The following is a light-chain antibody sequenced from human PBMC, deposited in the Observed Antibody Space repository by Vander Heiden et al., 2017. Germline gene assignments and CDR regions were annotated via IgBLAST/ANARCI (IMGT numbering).Light chain of an antibody. CDR1: SSDVGGYNY. J-gene: IGLJ2*01. V-gene: IGLV2-14*01. Sequence: SALLRLPSVSGPPGQSITISCTGTSSDVGGYNYVSWYQQHPGKAPKLMIYEVSDRPSGVSNRFSGSKSGNTASLTISGLQAEDEADYYCSSYTTSSTVVFGGGTKLTVL. CDR2: EVS. CDR3: SSYTTSSTVV.